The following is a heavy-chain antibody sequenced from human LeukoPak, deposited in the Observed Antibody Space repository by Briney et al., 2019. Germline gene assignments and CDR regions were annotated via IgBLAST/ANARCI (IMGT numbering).Heavy chain of an antibody. CDR2: IYTSGST. J-gene: IGHJ4*02. D-gene: IGHD6-19*01. V-gene: IGHV4-4*07. Sequence: ASETLSLTCTVSGGSISSYCWSWIRQPAGKGLEWIGRIYTSGSTNYNPSLKSRVTISVDKSKNQFSLKLSSVTAADTAVYYCARGGAVAGGIDYWGQGTLVTVSS. CDR3: ARGGAVAGGIDY. CDR1: GGSISSYC.